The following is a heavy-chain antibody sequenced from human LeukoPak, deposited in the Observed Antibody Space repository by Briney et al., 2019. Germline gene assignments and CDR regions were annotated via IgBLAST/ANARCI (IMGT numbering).Heavy chain of an antibody. V-gene: IGHV3-48*03. Sequence: GGSLRLSCAASAFTSSRYWTTWVRQAPGKGLEWVSYISSSGSTIYYADSVKGRFTISRDNAKNSLYLQMNSLRAEDTAVYYCAELGITMIGGVWGKGTTVTISS. D-gene: IGHD3-10*02. CDR1: AFTSSRYW. CDR2: ISSSGSTI. J-gene: IGHJ6*04. CDR3: AELGITMIGGV.